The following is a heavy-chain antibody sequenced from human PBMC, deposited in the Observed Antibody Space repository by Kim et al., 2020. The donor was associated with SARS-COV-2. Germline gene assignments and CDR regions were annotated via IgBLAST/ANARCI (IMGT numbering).Heavy chain of an antibody. Sequence: GGSLRLSCAASGFPCSEYYMTWIRQAPGKLLEWVSYISRGSTYSNYAGSVKGRFTISRDDSRKSLYLQMNNKRAEDTAFYYCARDRVPTTDYDYWCQGT. V-gene: IGHV3-11*05. CDR1: GFPCSEYY. CDR3: ARDRVPTTDYDY. CDR2: ISRGSTYS. D-gene: IGHD5-12*01. J-gene: IGHJ4*02.